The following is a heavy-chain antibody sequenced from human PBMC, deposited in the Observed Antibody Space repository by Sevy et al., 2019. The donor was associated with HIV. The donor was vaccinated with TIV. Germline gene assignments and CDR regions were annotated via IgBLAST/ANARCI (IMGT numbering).Heavy chain of an antibody. CDR1: GYTFTDYY. CDR3: ARGLEDYDFWTGYYYFDF. V-gene: IGHV1-2*02. J-gene: IGHJ4*02. Sequence: ASVKVSCKASGYTFTDYYIHWVRQAPGQGLEWMGWINPNSGDTDYSQNFQHRVTMTTDTSITTAKMDLTSLKTDDTAVFYCARGLEDYDFWTGYYYFDFWGQGTLVTVSS. CDR2: INPNSGDT. D-gene: IGHD3-3*01.